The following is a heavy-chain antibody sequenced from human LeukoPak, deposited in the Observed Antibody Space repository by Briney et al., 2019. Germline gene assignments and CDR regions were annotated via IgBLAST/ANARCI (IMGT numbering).Heavy chain of an antibody. CDR1: GFTFDDYA. D-gene: IGHD6-13*01. J-gene: IGHJ4*02. CDR2: ISWNSGSI. CDR3: AKGHSSSWYYFDY. Sequence: GGSLRLSCVASGFTFDDYAMHWVRQAPGKGLEWVSGISWNSGSIGYADSVKGRFTISRDNAKNSLYLQMNSLRAEDTALYYCAKGHSSSWYYFDYWGQGTLVTVSS. V-gene: IGHV3-9*01.